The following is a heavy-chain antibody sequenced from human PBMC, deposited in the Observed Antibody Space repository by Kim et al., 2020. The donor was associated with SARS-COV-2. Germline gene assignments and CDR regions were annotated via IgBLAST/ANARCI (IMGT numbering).Heavy chain of an antibody. CDR1: GYAFTGSY. D-gene: IGHD3-10*01. Sequence: ASVKVSCEASGYAFTGSYIHWVRQAPGQGLEWMGRINPNSGGTNYAQKFQGRVTISRDVSINTVYMDLSSLTFDDTAVYYCARKADYPYWGQGTLVTVSS. V-gene: IGHV1-2*06. CDR3: ARKADYPY. CDR2: INPNSGGT. J-gene: IGHJ4*02.